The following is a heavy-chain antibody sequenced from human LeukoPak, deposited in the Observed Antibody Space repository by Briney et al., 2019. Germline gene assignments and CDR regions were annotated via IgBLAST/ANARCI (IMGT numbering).Heavy chain of an antibody. V-gene: IGHV3-15*05. CDR2: IKSKTDGGTT. Sequence: PGGSLRLSCAASGFTFSNAWMSWVRQAPGKGLEWVGRIKSKTDGGTTDYAAPVKGRFTISRDDSKNTLYLQMSSLRAEDTAVYYCVKGRCSGSSCYGGDYWGQGTLVTVSS. CDR1: GFTFSNAW. J-gene: IGHJ4*02. CDR3: VKGRCSGSSCYGGDY. D-gene: IGHD2-2*01.